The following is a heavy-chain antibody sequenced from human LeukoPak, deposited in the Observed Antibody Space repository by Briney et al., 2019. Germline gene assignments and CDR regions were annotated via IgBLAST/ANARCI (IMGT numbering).Heavy chain of an antibody. CDR2: INYSGST. J-gene: IGHJ4*02. V-gene: IGHV4-34*01. CDR3: ARAFREITMIVVVITLFDY. Sequence: SETLSLTCAVYGGSFSGDYWSWIRQSPGKGLEWIGEINYSGSTNYNPSLKSRVTISVDTSKNQFSLKLSSVTAADTAVYCCARAFREITMIVVVITLFDYWGQGTLVTVSS. D-gene: IGHD3-22*01. CDR1: GGSFSGDY.